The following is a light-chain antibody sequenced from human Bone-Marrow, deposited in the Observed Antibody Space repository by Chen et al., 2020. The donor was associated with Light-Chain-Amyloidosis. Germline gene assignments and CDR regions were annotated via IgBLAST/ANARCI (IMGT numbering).Light chain of an antibody. J-gene: IGKJ4*01. CDR1: QGIYSH. V-gene: IGKV1-9*01. CDR3: QQLYTYPLT. CDR2: AAS. Sequence: DIQLTQSPSVLSASVGDRVTITCRASQGIYSHLAWYQQKPVKAPKLLINAASTLQRGVPSRFSGSGSGSQFTLTISSLQPEDFATYYCQQLYTYPLTFGGGTKVVFK.